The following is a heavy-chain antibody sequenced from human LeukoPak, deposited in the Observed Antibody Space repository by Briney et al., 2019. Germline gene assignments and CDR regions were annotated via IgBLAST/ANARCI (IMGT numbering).Heavy chain of an antibody. CDR2: ISGSGGST. CDR1: GFTFSNDP. J-gene: IGHJ5*02. CDR3: AKYYYGSGPHWFDP. V-gene: IGHV3-23*01. D-gene: IGHD3-10*01. Sequence: PGGSLRLSCAASGFTFSNDPMSWVRQTPGKGLEWVSAISGSGGSTYYADSVKGRFTISRDNSKNTLYLQMNSLRAEDTAVYYCAKYYYGSGPHWFDPWGQGTLVTVSS.